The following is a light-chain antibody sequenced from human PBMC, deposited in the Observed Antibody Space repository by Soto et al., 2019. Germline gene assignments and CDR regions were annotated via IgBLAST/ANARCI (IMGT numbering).Light chain of an antibody. V-gene: IGKV3-15*01. CDR3: QQYEKWPPSIT. J-gene: IGKJ5*01. Sequence: EILMTQSPATLSVSPGDRATLSGRAGQPLNNNVAWYQHKPGQAPRLLLYGASTRATGISARFSGSGSGTEFTLTISSLQSEDFAVYYCQQYEKWPPSITVGQGTRLEIK. CDR1: QPLNNN. CDR2: GAS.